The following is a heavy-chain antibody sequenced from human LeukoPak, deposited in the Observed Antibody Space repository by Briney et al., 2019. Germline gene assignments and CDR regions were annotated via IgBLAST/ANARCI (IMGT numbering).Heavy chain of an antibody. CDR3: ARNVYRTFDS. D-gene: IGHD1-14*01. Sequence: GGSLRLSCAASRFTFSTCWMSWVRQAPGKGLEWVANIKQDGSEKYYVDSVKDRFTISRDNARNSLYLQMNSLRVEDTAVYYCARNVYRTFDSWDQGTLVTVSS. J-gene: IGHJ4*02. CDR1: RFTFSTCW. V-gene: IGHV3-7*01. CDR2: IKQDGSEK.